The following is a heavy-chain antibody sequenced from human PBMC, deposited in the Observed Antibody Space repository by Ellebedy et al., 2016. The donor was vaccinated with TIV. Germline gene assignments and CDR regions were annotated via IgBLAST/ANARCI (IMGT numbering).Heavy chain of an antibody. Sequence: GESLKISCAASGFSFSSYGMHWVRQAPGKGLEWVAVIRYDGSNKYYADSVKGRFTISRDNAKNSLYLQMNSLRAEDTAVYYCARDPMTLARGMDVWGHGTSVTVSS. J-gene: IGHJ6*02. CDR2: IRYDGSNK. CDR1: GFSFSSYG. CDR3: ARDPMTLARGMDV. V-gene: IGHV3-33*01. D-gene: IGHD3/OR15-3a*01.